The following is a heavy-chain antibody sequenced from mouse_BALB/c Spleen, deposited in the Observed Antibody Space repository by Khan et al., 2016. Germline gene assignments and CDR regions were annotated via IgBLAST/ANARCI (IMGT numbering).Heavy chain of an antibody. CDR1: GFTFSNYW. D-gene: IGHD4-1*01. CDR3: TRNGKGFDY. Sequence: EVKLEESGGGLVQPGGSMKLSCVAAGFTFSNYWMSWVRQSPEKGLEWVAEIRLKSNNYATHYAASVKGRFTISRDDSKSSVYLQMNNLRAEDTGIYYCTRNGKGFDYWGQGTTLTVSS. V-gene: IGHV6-6*02. CDR2: IRLKSNNYAT. J-gene: IGHJ2*01.